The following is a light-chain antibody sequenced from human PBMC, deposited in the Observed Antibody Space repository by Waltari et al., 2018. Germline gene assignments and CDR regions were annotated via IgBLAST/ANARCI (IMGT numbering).Light chain of an antibody. V-gene: IGKV1-5*03. CDR2: KAF. CDR1: QSILTW. J-gene: IGKJ2*01. Sequence: DTQMTQSPSTLSASVGDRVTITCRASQSILTWLAWYQQKPGKAPRLLIYKAFNLESGVPGRVSGSATGTDFNLTISSLQPDDSATYYCQQYHDYSAFGQGTKLEIK. CDR3: QQYHDYSA.